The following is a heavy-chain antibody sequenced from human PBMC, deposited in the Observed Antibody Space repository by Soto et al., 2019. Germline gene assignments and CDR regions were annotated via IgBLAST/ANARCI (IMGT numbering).Heavy chain of an antibody. CDR3: ARERDGSSWSSAESLQY. CDR2: ISTYNANT. V-gene: IGHV1-18*01. D-gene: IGHD6-13*01. CDR1: CYTVNNYG. J-gene: IGHJ1*01. Sequence: ASVQVSLKASCYTVNNYGIRWVRQAAGQGLEWMGWISTYNANTYYAQKFQGRVTMTTDTSTITAYMDLRSLRSDDTAVFYCARERDGSSWSSAESLQYWGQGTLVTVSS.